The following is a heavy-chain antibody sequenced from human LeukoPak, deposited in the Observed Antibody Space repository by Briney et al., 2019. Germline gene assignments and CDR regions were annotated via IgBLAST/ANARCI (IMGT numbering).Heavy chain of an antibody. CDR2: IYYTGST. CDR1: GGSISNYF. D-gene: IGHD3-10*01. Sequence: PSETLSLTCTVFGGSISNYFWSWVRQPPGKGLEWIGYIYYTGSTNYNPSLKSRVTISVDTSKNQFSLTLSSVTAADTAVYYCARYYYGSGSYQRYFDYWGQGTLVTVSS. V-gene: IGHV4-59*08. CDR3: ARYYYGSGSYQRYFDY. J-gene: IGHJ4*02.